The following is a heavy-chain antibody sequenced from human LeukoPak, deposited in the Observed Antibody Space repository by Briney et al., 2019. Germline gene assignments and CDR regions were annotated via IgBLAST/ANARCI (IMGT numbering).Heavy chain of an antibody. D-gene: IGHD2-2*01. Sequence: GGSLRLSCAASGFTFSSYSMNWVRQAPGKGLEWGSYISSSSSTIYYADSVKGRFTISRDNAKNPLYLQMNSLRDEDTAVYYCASAIFDYWGQGTLVTVSS. CDR3: ASAIFDY. J-gene: IGHJ4*02. CDR1: GFTFSSYS. V-gene: IGHV3-48*02. CDR2: ISSSSSTI.